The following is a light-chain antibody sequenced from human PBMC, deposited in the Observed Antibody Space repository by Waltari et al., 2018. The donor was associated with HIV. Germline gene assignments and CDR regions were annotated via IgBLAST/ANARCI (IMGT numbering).Light chain of an antibody. CDR3: HHYNNWRET. V-gene: IGKV3-15*01. J-gene: IGKJ1*01. CDR2: GTS. CDR1: QSVNSN. Sequence: EILMPQSPTTLFVPPGERATPSCRASQSVNSNLAWYQQKPGQTPRLLIYGTSTRATDIPARFSGSGSGTEFTLTISSLQSEDFAVYYCHHYNNWRETFGQGTKVEIK.